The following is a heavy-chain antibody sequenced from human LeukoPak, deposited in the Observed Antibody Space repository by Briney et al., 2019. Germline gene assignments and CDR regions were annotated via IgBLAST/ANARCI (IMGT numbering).Heavy chain of an antibody. CDR3: AVDYGGNLEYFDY. Sequence: SVKVSCKASGGTFSSYAITWVRQAPGQGLEWMGGIIPIFGTANYAQKFQGRVTITTDGSTSTAYMELSSLRSEDTAVYYCAVDYGGNLEYFDYWGQGTLVTVSS. CDR2: IIPIFGTA. CDR1: GGTFSSYA. J-gene: IGHJ4*02. V-gene: IGHV1-69*05. D-gene: IGHD4-23*01.